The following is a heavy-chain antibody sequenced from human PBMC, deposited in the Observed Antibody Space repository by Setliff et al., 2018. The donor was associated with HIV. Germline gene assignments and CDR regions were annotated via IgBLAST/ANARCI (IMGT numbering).Heavy chain of an antibody. Sequence: PSETLSLTCAVYGGSFSGYFWSWIRKPPQKSLEWIGEINHSGDTNYNPSLKSRVTISVDTSKNQFSLKLSSVTAADTAVYYCARVGDFYDSSGYYSVLDAFDIWGRGTMVTVSS. V-gene: IGHV4-34*01. J-gene: IGHJ3*02. CDR3: ARVGDFYDSSGYYSVLDAFDI. CDR1: GGSFSGYF. CDR2: INHSGDT. D-gene: IGHD3-22*01.